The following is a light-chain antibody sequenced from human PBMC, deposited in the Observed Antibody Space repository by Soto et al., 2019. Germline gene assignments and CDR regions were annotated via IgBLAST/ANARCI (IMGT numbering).Light chain of an antibody. CDR1: QKISVY. J-gene: IGKJ1*01. Sequence: VLTQSPATLSLSPGQRATLSCRASQKISVYLAWYQQKPGQAPRLLIYEASNRATGIPVRFSGSGSGTDYTLSVSSLEPEDFAVYYCQQRSNLPLTFGQGTKVDIK. CDR3: QQRSNLPLT. CDR2: EAS. V-gene: IGKV3-11*01.